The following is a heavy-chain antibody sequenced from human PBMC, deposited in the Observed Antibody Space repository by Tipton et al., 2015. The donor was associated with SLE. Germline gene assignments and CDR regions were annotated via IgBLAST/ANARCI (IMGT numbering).Heavy chain of an antibody. CDR1: GGSISSGDYY. Sequence: TLSLTCTVSGGSISSGDYYWSWIRQPPGKGLEWIGYFYYSGSTYYNPSLKSRVTISVDTSKNQFSLKLSSVTAADTAVYYCARDKGAGKNWGPTWFDPWGQGTLAPVSS. CDR3: ARDKGAGKNWGPTWFDP. V-gene: IGHV4-30-4*08. D-gene: IGHD7-27*01. J-gene: IGHJ5*02. CDR2: FYYSGST.